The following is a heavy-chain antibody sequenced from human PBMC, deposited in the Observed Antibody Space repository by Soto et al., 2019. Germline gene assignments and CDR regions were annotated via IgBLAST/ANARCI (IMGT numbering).Heavy chain of an antibody. D-gene: IGHD5-18*01. CDR3: ARISGYSYGLPPYFDY. J-gene: IGHJ4*02. CDR2: IYYSGST. Sequence: QVQLQESGPGLVKPSETLSLTCTVSGGSVSSGSYYWSWIRQPPGKGLEWIGYIYYSGSTNYNPSLKSRVTISVDTSKNQFSLKLSSVTXADTAVYYCARISGYSYGLPPYFDYWGQGTLVTVSS. V-gene: IGHV4-61*01. CDR1: GGSVSSGSYY.